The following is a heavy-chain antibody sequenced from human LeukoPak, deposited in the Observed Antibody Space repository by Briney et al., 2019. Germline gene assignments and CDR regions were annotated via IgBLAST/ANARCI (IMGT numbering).Heavy chain of an antibody. D-gene: IGHD2-2*01. J-gene: IGHJ4*02. CDR3: ARDTDIVVVPAASTFDY. CDR1: GYTFTSYD. Sequence: ASVKVSCKASGYTFTSYDINWVRQATGQGLEWMGWMSPNSGNTGYAQKFQGRVTMTRNTSISTAYMELSSLRSEDTAVYYCARDTDIVVVPAASTFDYWGQGTLVTVSS. CDR2: MSPNSGNT. V-gene: IGHV1-8*01.